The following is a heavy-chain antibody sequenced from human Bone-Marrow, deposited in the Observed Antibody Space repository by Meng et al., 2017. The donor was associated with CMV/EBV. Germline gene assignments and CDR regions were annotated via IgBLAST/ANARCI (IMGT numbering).Heavy chain of an antibody. CDR1: GFTLSSSW. D-gene: IGHD3-3*01. Sequence: ETLSLTCVASGFTLSSSWMSWVRQAPEKGLEWVANIKQDGSEKYYVDSVKGRFTIPRDNAQNSLYLQMNSLRAEDTAVYYCVKYYDFWSGYSDYFDYWGQGTLVTVSS. CDR3: VKYYDFWSGYSDYFDY. J-gene: IGHJ4*02. CDR2: IKQDGSEK. V-gene: IGHV3-7*01.